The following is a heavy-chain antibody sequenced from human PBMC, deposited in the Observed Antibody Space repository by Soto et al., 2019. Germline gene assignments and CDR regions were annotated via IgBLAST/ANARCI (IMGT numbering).Heavy chain of an antibody. CDR2: IYDSGST. Sequence: SETLSLTCTVSGGSISGYYWNWIRQPPGKGLEWIGYIYDSGSTNYNPSLKSRVTISVDTSKNQFSLKLTSVTAADTAVYYCAAPPRYWGQGTLVTVSS. J-gene: IGHJ4*02. CDR1: GGSISGYY. D-gene: IGHD6-6*01. V-gene: IGHV4-59*01. CDR3: AAPPRY.